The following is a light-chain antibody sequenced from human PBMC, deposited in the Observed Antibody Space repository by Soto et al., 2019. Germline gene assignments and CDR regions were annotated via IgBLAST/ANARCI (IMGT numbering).Light chain of an antibody. CDR2: AGS. CDR3: QQTYSMPYT. J-gene: IGKJ2*01. V-gene: IGKV1-39*01. CDR1: QSITVY. Sequence: GDRVTITCRASQSITVYVNWYQQKPGKAPKLLIYAGSSLQSGVPSRFSGSGSGTDLTLTISSLQPEDFATYYCQQTYSMPYTFGQGTKLEIK.